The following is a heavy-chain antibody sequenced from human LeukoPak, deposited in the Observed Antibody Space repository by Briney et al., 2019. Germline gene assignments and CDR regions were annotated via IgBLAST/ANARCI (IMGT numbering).Heavy chain of an antibody. Sequence: QPGGSLRLSCAASGFTVGSSYMNWVRQAPGKGLEWVSLIYGGGNTYYADSVKGRFTISRDNSKNTLYLQMNSLRAEDTAVYYCARRGDGGRSFDYWGEGTLVTVSS. J-gene: IGHJ4*02. CDR1: GFTVGSSY. CDR3: ARRGDGGRSFDY. D-gene: IGHD4-23*01. V-gene: IGHV3-53*01. CDR2: IYGGGNT.